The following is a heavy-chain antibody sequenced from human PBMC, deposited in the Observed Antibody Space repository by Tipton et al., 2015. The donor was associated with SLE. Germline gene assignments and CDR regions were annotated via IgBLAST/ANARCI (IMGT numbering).Heavy chain of an antibody. CDR1: GGSISSYY. CDR2: IYYSGST. D-gene: IGHD3-22*01. Sequence: TLSLTCTVSGGSISSYYWSWIRQPPGKGLEWIGYIYYSGSTNYNPSLKSRVTISVDTSKNQFSLKLSSATAADTAVHYCARVGHGFDSSGYNSRYYYYMDVWGKGTTVTVSS. CDR3: ARVGHGFDSSGYNSRYYYYMDV. V-gene: IGHV4-59*01. J-gene: IGHJ6*03.